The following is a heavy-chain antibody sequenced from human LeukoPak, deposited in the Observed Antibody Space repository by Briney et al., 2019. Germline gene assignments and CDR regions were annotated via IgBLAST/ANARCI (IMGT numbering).Heavy chain of an antibody. V-gene: IGHV5-51*01. Sequence: GGSLKISCKGSGYSFTTYWIGWVRQVPGKGLEWMGIIYPVNSDTRYSPSFQGQVTISADKSISTAYLQWSSLKASDTAMYYCARQAIAAAPPYYYYYYMDVWGKGTTVIVSS. CDR2: IYPVNSDT. D-gene: IGHD6-13*01. CDR3: ARQAIAAAPPYYYYYYMDV. J-gene: IGHJ6*03. CDR1: GYSFTTYW.